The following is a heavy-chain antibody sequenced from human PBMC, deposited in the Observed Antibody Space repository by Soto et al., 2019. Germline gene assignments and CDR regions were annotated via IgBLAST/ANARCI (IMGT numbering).Heavy chain of an antibody. V-gene: IGHV4-34*01. J-gene: IGHJ6*03. CDR2: INHSGST. CDR3: ARGRRDRTTASYYYYMDV. D-gene: IGHD1-7*01. CDR1: GGSFSGYY. Sequence: SETLSLTCAVYGGSFSGYYWSWIRQPPGKGLEWIGEINHSGSTNYNPSLKSRVTISVDTSKNQFSLKLSSVTAADTAVYYCARGRRDRTTASYYYYMDVWGKGATVTVSS.